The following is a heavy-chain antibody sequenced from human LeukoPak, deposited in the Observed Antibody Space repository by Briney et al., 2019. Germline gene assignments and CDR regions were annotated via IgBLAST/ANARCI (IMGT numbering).Heavy chain of an antibody. CDR3: AREGLLGNDRYFDY. CDR2: IYTSGST. Sequence: SETLSLTCTVSGGSISSYYWSWIRQPAGKGLEWIGRIYTSGSTNYNPSLKSRVTMSVDTSKNQFSLKLSSVTAADTAVYYCAREGLLGNDRYFDYWGQGTLVTVSS. D-gene: IGHD7-27*01. J-gene: IGHJ4*02. V-gene: IGHV4-4*07. CDR1: GGSISSYY.